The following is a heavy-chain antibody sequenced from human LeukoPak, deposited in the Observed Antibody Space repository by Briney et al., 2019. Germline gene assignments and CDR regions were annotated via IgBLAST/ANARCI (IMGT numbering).Heavy chain of an antibody. J-gene: IGHJ4*02. CDR3: ARATTVVTLSSNY. CDR2: ISSKSSYI. V-gene: IGHV3-21*01. CDR1: GFIFSSYS. Sequence: GGSLRLSCAASGFIFSSYSMNWVRQAPGKGLEWVSSISSKSSYIYYADSVKGRFTISRDNAKNSLYLQMNSLRAEDTAVYYCARATTVVTLSSNYWGQGTLVTVSS. D-gene: IGHD4-23*01.